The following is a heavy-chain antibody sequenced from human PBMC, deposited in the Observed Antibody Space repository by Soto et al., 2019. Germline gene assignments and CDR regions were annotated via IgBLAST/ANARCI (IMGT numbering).Heavy chain of an antibody. J-gene: IGHJ6*02. Sequence: SGPTLVNPTQTLTLTCTFSGFSLSTSGMCVSWIRQPPGKALEWLALIDWDDDKYYSTSLKTRLTISKDTSKNQVVLTMTNMDPVDTATYYCARIPALLRSYYYGMDVWGQETTDTVSS. CDR2: IDWDDDK. CDR1: GFSLSTSGMC. CDR3: ARIPALLRSYYYGMDV. V-gene: IGHV2-70*01. D-gene: IGHD3-3*01.